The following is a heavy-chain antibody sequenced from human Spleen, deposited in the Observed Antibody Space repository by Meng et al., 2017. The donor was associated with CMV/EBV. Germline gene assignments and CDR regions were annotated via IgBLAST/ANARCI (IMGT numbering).Heavy chain of an antibody. J-gene: IGHJ6*02. CDR2: ISSYNGNT. V-gene: IGHV1-18*01. D-gene: IGHD6-13*01. CDR3: ARGSSTISYYYGMDI. CDR1: GYTFSSYG. Sequence: SGYTFSSYGISWVRQAPGQGLEWIGWISSYNGNTNYAQRFQGRVTMTTDTSTNTVYMEINSLRSDDTAVYYCARGSSTISYYYGMDIWGQGTTVTVSS.